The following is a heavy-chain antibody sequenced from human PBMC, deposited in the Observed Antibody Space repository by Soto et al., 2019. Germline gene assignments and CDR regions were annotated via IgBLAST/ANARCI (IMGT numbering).Heavy chain of an antibody. CDR1: GFSVSTSGVG. Sequence: SGPTLVNPTRTLTLTCTFSGFSVSTSGVGVAWIRQPPGKALEWLALIYWDGDERYSPFLQSRVTITKDTSKNQVVLTMTNMDPVDTATYYCAHLVVAGLTYYFDYWGQGTLVTVSS. CDR3: AHLVVAGLTYYFDY. CDR2: IYWDGDE. J-gene: IGHJ4*02. V-gene: IGHV2-5*02. D-gene: IGHD2-15*01.